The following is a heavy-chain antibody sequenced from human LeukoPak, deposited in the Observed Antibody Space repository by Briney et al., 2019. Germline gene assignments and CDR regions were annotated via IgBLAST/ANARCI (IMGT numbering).Heavy chain of an antibody. CDR3: AGVTYDSSGYYYFDY. CDR2: MNPNSGNT. CDR1: GYTFSSHD. D-gene: IGHD3-22*01. V-gene: IGHV1-8*01. Sequence: ASVKVSCKTSGYTFSSHDINWVRQATGQGLEWMGWMNPNSGNTDYAQKFQGRVAMTRNTSISTAYMQLSSLRSEDTAVYYCAGVTYDSSGYYYFDYWGQGTLVTVSS. J-gene: IGHJ4*02.